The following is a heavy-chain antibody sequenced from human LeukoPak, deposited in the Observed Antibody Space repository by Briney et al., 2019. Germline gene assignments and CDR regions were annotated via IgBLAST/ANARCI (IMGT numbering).Heavy chain of an antibody. CDR2: IYASGNS. CDR1: GDSISSDTYY. V-gene: IGHV4-61*02. Sequence: PSQTLSLTCTVSGDSISSDTYYWSWIRQPAGKGLEWIGRIYASGNSNYNASLKSRVTISIDTSKSQFSLRLSSVIAADTAVYYCAGTRRYCSGGSCYNWFDPWGQGTLVTVSS. J-gene: IGHJ5*02. D-gene: IGHD2-15*01. CDR3: AGTRRYCSGGSCYNWFDP.